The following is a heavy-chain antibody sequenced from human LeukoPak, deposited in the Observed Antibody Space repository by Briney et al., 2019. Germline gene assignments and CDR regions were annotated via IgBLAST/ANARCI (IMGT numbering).Heavy chain of an antibody. D-gene: IGHD2-2*02. V-gene: IGHV1-2*02. J-gene: IGHJ6*03. CDR1: GYGLTGYY. Sequence: ASVKVSCKASGYGLTGYYIHSGRQSPGPGLEWMGGINANNGGGNQVQKFQGRVTLTRDTSINTPYMELSSLRSDDTAVYYCARGIVVVPAAIADVNLLPYYYYRDVWGKGTAVTVSS. CDR3: ARGIVVVPAAIADVNLLPYYYYRDV. CDR2: INANNGGG.